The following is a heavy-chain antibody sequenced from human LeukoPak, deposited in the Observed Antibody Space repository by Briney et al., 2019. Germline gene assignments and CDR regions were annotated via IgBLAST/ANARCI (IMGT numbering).Heavy chain of an antibody. CDR1: GGSFSGYY. CDR3: ARRFRRGSYYVWDEYLDY. Sequence: SETLSLTCAVYGGSFSGYYWSWIRQPPGKGLEWIGEINHSGSTNYNPSLKSRVTISVDTSKNQFSLKLSSVTAADTAVYYCARRFRRGSYYVWDEYLDYWGQGTLVTVSS. J-gene: IGHJ4*02. V-gene: IGHV4-34*01. CDR2: INHSGST. D-gene: IGHD1-26*01.